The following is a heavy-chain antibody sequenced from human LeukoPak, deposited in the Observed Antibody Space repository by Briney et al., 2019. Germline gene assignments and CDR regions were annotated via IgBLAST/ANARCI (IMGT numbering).Heavy chain of an antibody. CDR3: ARAYYDSSGYSPYGMDV. Sequence: GGSLRLSCAASGFTFSSYLMHWVRQAPGKGLVWVSRINSDGSSTSYADSVKGRFTISRDNAKNTLYLQMNSLRAEDTAVYYCARAYYDSSGYSPYGMDVWGQGTTVIVSS. J-gene: IGHJ6*02. CDR2: INSDGSST. V-gene: IGHV3-74*01. CDR1: GFTFSSYL. D-gene: IGHD3-22*01.